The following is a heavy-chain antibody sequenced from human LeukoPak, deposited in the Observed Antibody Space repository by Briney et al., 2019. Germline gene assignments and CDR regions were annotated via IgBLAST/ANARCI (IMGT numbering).Heavy chain of an antibody. CDR3: ASRIVGTPDYFDY. V-gene: IGHV3-7*01. D-gene: IGHD1-26*01. CDR1: GFTFSTYW. J-gene: IGHJ4*02. Sequence: GGSLRLSCAAAGFTFSTYWMSWVRQAPGKGLEWVADIQQDGNEKYYVDSVKGRFTISRDNAKNSLYLQMNSLRVEDTAVYYCASRIVGTPDYFDYWGQGTLVTVSS. CDR2: IQQDGNEK.